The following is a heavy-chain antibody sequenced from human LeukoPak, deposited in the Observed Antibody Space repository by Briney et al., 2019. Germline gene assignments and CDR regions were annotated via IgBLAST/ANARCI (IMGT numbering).Heavy chain of an antibody. CDR3: VRDGYYYDSSGYYPFDY. Sequence: SQTLSLTCAISGDSVSSNSAAWNWIRQSPSRGLEWLGRTYYRSKWYNDYAISVKSRITINPDTSKNQFSLQLNAVTPEDTAVYYCVRDGYYYDSSGYYPFDYWGQGTLVTVSS. J-gene: IGHJ4*02. D-gene: IGHD3-22*01. CDR1: GDSVSSNSAA. V-gene: IGHV6-1*01. CDR2: TYYRSKWYN.